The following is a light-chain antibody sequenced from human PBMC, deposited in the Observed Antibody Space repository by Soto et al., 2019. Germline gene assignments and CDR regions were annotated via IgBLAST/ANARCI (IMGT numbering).Light chain of an antibody. Sequence: DIQMTQSPSSLSASVGNRVTLTCQASQDIATYLNWYQQKPGKAPNLMIYDASHLETGAKSRFSGSGSGTAFTFTIRSMQPEEIGTYFCQKYDNLHLTCGGGNKVDIK. CDR2: DAS. CDR1: QDIATY. V-gene: IGKV1-33*01. CDR3: QKYDNLHLT. J-gene: IGKJ4*01.